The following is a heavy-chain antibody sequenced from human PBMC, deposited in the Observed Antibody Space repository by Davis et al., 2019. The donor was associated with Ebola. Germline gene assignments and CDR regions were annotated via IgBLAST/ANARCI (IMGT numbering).Heavy chain of an antibody. CDR2: INHSGST. J-gene: IGHJ4*02. CDR1: GGSFSGYY. Sequence: PSETLSLTCAVYGGSFSGYYWSWIRQPPEKGLEWIGEINHSGSTNYNPSLKSRVTISVDTSKNQFSLKLSSVTAADTAVYYCARGPPGFYWGQGTLVTVSS. V-gene: IGHV4-34*01. CDR3: ARGPPGFY.